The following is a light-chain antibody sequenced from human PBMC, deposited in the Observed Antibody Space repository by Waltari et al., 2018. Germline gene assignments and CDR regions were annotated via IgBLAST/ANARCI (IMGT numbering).Light chain of an antibody. Sequence: YQRPLGKSPNLAVFECSNRPSGVSNRCAGSKSGDTASRSISGLQAEDEADYYCSSYTSSSTYVVFGGGTKLTVL. CDR2: ECS. J-gene: IGLJ2*01. CDR3: SSYTSSSTYVV. V-gene: IGLV2-14*01.